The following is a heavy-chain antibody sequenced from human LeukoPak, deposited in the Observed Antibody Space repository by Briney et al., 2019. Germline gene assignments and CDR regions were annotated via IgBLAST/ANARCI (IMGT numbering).Heavy chain of an antibody. Sequence: ASVKVSCKASGGTFSSYAISWVRQAPGQGLEWMGGIIAIFGTANYAQKFQGRVTITADESTSTAYMELSSLRSEDTAVYYCPREAPYYDILTGYPRFDPWGQGTLVTVSS. D-gene: IGHD3-9*01. CDR1: GGTFSSYA. J-gene: IGHJ5*02. V-gene: IGHV1-69*13. CDR2: IIAIFGTA. CDR3: PREAPYYDILTGYPRFDP.